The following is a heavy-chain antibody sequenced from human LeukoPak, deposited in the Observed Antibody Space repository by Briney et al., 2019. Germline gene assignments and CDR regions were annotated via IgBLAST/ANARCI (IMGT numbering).Heavy chain of an antibody. V-gene: IGHV3-21*01. CDR1: GFTFSSYS. CDR2: ISSSSSYI. J-gene: IGHJ3*02. D-gene: IGHD1-26*01. CDR3: ARALGDGIVGATTYAFDI. Sequence: PGGSLRLSCAASGFTFSSYSMNWVRQAPGKGLEWVSSISSSSSYIYYADSVKGRFTISRDNAKNSLYLQMNSLRAEDTAVYYCARALGDGIVGATTYAFDIWGQGTMVTVSS.